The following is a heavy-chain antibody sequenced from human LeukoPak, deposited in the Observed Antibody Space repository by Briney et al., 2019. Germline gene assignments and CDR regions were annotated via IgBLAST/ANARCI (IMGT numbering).Heavy chain of an antibody. V-gene: IGHV3-23*01. CDR2: ISGSGGST. CDR1: GFTFSSYA. J-gene: IGHJ4*02. CDR3: AKDSADRLPSSNYFDY. D-gene: IGHD3-9*01. Sequence: GASLRLSCAASGFTFSSYAMSWVRQAPGKGLEWVSAISGSGGSTYYADSVKGRFTISRDNSKNTLYLQMNSLRAEDTAVYYCAKDSADRLPSSNYFDYWGQGTLVTVSS.